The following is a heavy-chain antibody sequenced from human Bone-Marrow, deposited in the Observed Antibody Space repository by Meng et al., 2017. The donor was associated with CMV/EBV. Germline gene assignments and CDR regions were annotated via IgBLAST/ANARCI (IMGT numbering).Heavy chain of an antibody. CDR3: ARGDSSGYYYDEFDY. Sequence: SVKVSCKASGCTFSSYAISWVRQAPGQGLEWMGGINPIFGTANYAQKFQGRVTITTDESTSRAYMELSSLRSEDTAVYYCARGDSSGYYYDEFDYWGQGTLVTVYS. CDR1: GCTFSSYA. V-gene: IGHV1-69*05. D-gene: IGHD3-22*01. CDR2: INPIFGTA. J-gene: IGHJ4*02.